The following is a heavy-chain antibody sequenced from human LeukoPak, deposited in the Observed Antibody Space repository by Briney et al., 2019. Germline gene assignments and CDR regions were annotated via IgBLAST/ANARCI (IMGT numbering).Heavy chain of an antibody. CDR3: AAVPLPDSSGWYLPVDLWAFDI. CDR2: IVVGSSNT. V-gene: IGHV1-58*01. J-gene: IGHJ3*02. Sequence: GASVKVSCKASGFTFTSSAVQWVRQARGQRLEWIGWIVVGSSNTNYAQKFQERVTITRDMSTSTAYMELSSLRSEDTAVYYCAAVPLPDSSGWYLPVDLWAFDIWGQGTMVTVSS. D-gene: IGHD6-19*01. CDR1: GFTFTSSA.